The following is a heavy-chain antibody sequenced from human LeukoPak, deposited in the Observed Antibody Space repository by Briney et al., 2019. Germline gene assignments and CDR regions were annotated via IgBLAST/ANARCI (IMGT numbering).Heavy chain of an antibody. Sequence: ASVKVSCKASGYTFTDFYMDWVRQAPGQGLEWMGWINPNSGDTNYAQKFQGRVTMTRDTSISTAYVELSRLTSDDTAVYYCTRDINWNYGYWGQGTLVTVSS. V-gene: IGHV1-2*02. CDR1: GYTFTDFY. J-gene: IGHJ4*02. CDR2: INPNSGDT. CDR3: TRDINWNYGY. D-gene: IGHD1-7*01.